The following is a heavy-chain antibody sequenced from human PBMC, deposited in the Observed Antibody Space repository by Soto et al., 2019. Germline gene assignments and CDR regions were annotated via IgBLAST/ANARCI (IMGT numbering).Heavy chain of an antibody. J-gene: IGHJ5*02. CDR2: IYYSGST. Sequence: SETLSLTCTVSGGSISSSSYYWGWIRQPPGKGLEWIGSIYYSGSTYYNPSLKSRVTISVDTSKNQFSLKLSSVTAADTAVYYCARRDGSWNYVFFGWFDPWGQGTLVTVSS. CDR1: GGSISSSSYY. D-gene: IGHD1-7*01. V-gene: IGHV4-39*01. CDR3: ARRDGSWNYVFFGWFDP.